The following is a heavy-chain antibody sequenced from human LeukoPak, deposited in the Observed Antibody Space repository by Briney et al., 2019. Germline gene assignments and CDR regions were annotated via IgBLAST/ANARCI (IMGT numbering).Heavy chain of an antibody. D-gene: IGHD6-13*01. CDR2: IYYSGST. CDR1: GGSISSYY. CDR3: ARGRIGADVAAAGTIYYYYMDV. J-gene: IGHJ6*03. Sequence: SETLSLTCTVSGGSISSYYWSWIRQPPGKGLEWIGYIYYSGSTNYNPSLKSRVTISVDTSKNQFSLKLSSVTAADTAVYYCARGRIGADVAAAGTIYYYYMDVWGKGTTVTVSS. V-gene: IGHV4-59*01.